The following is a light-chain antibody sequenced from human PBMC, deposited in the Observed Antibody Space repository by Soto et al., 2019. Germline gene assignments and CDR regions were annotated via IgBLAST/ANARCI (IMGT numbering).Light chain of an antibody. CDR3: QQYGSSPRT. V-gene: IGKV3-20*01. CDR2: GAS. J-gene: IGKJ1*01. Sequence: EIVLTQSPGTLSLSPGERATLSCRASQSVSSSYLAWYQQKPGQAPRLLIYGASTRATGIPARFSGSGSGTDFTLTISRLEPEDFAVYYCQQYGSSPRTFGQGTRWIS. CDR1: QSVSSSY.